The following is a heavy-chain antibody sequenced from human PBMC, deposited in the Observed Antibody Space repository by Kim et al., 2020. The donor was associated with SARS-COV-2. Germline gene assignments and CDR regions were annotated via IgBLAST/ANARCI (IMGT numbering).Heavy chain of an antibody. V-gene: IGHV5-51*01. CDR1: GYSFTSYW. Sequence: GESLKISCKGSGYSFTSYWIGWVRQMPGKGLEWMGIIYPGDSDTRYSPYFQGQVTISADKSISTAYLQWSSLKASDTAMYYCARNLYSGSYYRYYYGMDVWGQGTTVTVSS. CDR2: IYPGDSDT. D-gene: IGHD1-26*01. J-gene: IGHJ6*02. CDR3: ARNLYSGSYYRYYYGMDV.